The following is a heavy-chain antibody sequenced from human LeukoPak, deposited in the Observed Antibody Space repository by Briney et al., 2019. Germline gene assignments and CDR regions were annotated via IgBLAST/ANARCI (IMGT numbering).Heavy chain of an antibody. V-gene: IGHV5-10-1*01. CDR2: IDPSDSYT. J-gene: IGHJ5*02. CDR3: ARHLDYGDYAAGWFDP. D-gene: IGHD4-17*01. CDR1: GYSFTSYW. Sequence: GESLKISCKGSGYSFTSYWISWVRQMPGKGLEWMGRIDPSDSYTNYSPSFQGHVTISADKSISTACLQWSSLKASDTAMYYCARHLDYGDYAAGWFDPWGQGTLVTVSS.